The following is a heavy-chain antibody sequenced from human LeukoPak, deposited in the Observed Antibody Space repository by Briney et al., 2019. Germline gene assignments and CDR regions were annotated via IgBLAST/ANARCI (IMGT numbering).Heavy chain of an antibody. D-gene: IGHD2-21*02. Sequence: SETLSLTCTVSGGSISSSSYYWGWIRQPPGTGLEWIGSIYYSGSTYYNPSLKSRVTISVDTSKNQFSLKLSSVTAADTAVYYCAYCGGDCYYLGAFDIWGQGTMVTVSS. CDR3: AYCGGDCYYLGAFDI. V-gene: IGHV4-39*01. CDR2: IYYSGST. J-gene: IGHJ3*02. CDR1: GGSISSSSYY.